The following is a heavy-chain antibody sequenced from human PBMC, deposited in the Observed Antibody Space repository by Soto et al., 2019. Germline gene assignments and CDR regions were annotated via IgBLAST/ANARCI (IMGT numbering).Heavy chain of an antibody. V-gene: IGHV4-59*01. J-gene: IGHJ4*02. CDR2: IYYSGST. CDR3: ARVAYCSSWVDS. CDR1: GGSISSYY. Sequence: SETLSLTCAVSGGSISSYYWSWIRQPPGKGLEWIGYIYYSGSTNYNPSLKSRVTISVDTSKNQFSLKLSSVTAADTAVYYCARVAYCSSWVDSGGQGPLVPVSS. D-gene: IGHD6-13*01.